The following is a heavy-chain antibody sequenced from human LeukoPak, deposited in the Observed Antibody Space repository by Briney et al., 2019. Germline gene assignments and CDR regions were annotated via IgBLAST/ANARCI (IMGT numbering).Heavy chain of an antibody. Sequence: GGSLRLSCAASGFTFSSYGMHWVRQAPGKGLEWVAVIWYDGSNKYYADSVKGRFTISRDNSKNTLYLQMNSLRAEDTAVYYCAKDANKIVVGLLDYWGQGTLVTVSS. J-gene: IGHJ4*02. D-gene: IGHD3-22*01. CDR2: IWYDGSNK. CDR1: GFTFSSYG. V-gene: IGHV3-33*06. CDR3: AKDANKIVVGLLDY.